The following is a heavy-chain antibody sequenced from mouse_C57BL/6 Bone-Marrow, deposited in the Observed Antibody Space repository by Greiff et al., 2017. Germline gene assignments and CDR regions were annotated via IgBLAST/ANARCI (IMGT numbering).Heavy chain of an antibody. CDR3: AKQWGYYARLAY. CDR2: INSEGGST. J-gene: IGHJ3*01. CDR1: EYEFPSHD. D-gene: IGHD1-1*02. Sequence: EVQRVESGGGLVQPGESLKLSCESNEYEFPSHDMSWVRKTPEKRLELVAAINSEGGSTYYPDTMERRFTISRDNTKKTLYLQKSSLRSEDTALYSWAKQWGYYARLAYWGQGTRVTVSA. V-gene: IGHV5-2*01.